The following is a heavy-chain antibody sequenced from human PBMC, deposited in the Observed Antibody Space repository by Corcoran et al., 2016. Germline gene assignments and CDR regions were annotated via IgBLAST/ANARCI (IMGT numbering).Heavy chain of an antibody. V-gene: IGHV1-18*01. J-gene: IGHJ6*02. CDR2: ISAYNGNT. Sequence: QVQLVQSGAEVKKPGASVKVSCKASGYTFTSYGISWVRQAPGQGLEWMGWISAYNGNTNYAQKLQGRVTMTTDTSTSTAYMELRSLRSDDTAVYYCARDCSSTSCYTEFYYYYGMDVWGQGTTVTVSS. CDR1: GYTFTSYG. CDR3: ARDCSSTSCYTEFYYYYGMDV. D-gene: IGHD2-2*02.